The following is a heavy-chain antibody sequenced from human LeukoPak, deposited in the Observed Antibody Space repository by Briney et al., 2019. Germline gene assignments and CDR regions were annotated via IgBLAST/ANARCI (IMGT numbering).Heavy chain of an antibody. J-gene: IGHJ5*02. Sequence: GASVKVSCKSSGYTFTSYAFSWVRQAPGQGLEWMGWISAYNGNTNYAQKLQGRVTMTTDTSTTTAYMELRSLRSDDTDVYYCARELENWFDPWGQGTLVTVSS. D-gene: IGHD6-6*01. V-gene: IGHV1-18*01. CDR3: ARELENWFDP. CDR2: ISAYNGNT. CDR1: GYTFTSYA.